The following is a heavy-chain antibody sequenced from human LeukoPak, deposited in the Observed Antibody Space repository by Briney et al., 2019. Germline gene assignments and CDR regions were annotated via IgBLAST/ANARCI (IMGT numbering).Heavy chain of an antibody. J-gene: IGHJ4*02. CDR2: ICSSSSYT. CDR3: ARDAVSLAAAGTSDY. CDR1: GFTFRDYY. D-gene: IGHD6-13*01. Sequence: GGSLRLSCAASGFTFRDYYMSGMRQAPGKGLEGVSYICSSSSYTNYADSVKGRFTISRDNAKTSLYLQMNSLRAEDTAVYYCARDAVSLAAAGTSDYWGQGSLVSVSS. V-gene: IGHV3-11*05.